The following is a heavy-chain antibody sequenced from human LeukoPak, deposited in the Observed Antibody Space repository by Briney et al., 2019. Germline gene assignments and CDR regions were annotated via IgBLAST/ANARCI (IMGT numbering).Heavy chain of an antibody. Sequence: SGGSLRLSCAASGFTFSSYAMHWVRQAPGKGLEWVAFIRYDGSNKYYADSVKGRFTISRDNSKDTLYLQMNSLRAEDTAVYYCARAWEVTMVRGVIASDFDYWGQGTLVTVSS. CDR3: ARAWEVTMVRGVIASDFDY. V-gene: IGHV3-30*02. CDR1: GFTFSSYA. CDR2: IRYDGSNK. J-gene: IGHJ4*02. D-gene: IGHD3-10*01.